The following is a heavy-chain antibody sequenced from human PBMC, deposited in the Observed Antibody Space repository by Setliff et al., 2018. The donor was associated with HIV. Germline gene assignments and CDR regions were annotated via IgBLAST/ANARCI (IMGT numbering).Heavy chain of an antibody. V-gene: IGHV1-69*10. D-gene: IGHD6-19*01. J-gene: IGHJ4*02. CDR3: ARALQWLVHYYFDY. CDR1: GGTFSSYA. CDR2: IIPILGIA. Sequence: SVKVSCKASGGTFSSYAISWVRQAPGQGLEWMGGIIPILGIANYAQKFQGRVTITADESTSTAYMELRSLRSDDTAVYYCARALQWLVHYYFDYWGQGTLVTVSS.